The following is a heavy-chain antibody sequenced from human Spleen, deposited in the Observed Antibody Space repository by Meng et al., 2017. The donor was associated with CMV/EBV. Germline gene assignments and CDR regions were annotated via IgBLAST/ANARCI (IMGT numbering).Heavy chain of an antibody. CDR2: IYYSGNT. V-gene: IGHV4-39*07. D-gene: IGHD2-15*01. Sequence: SETLSLTCSVSGGSISSSSYYWGWIRQPPGKGLEWIGSIYYSGNTYYNPSLKSRLTISVDTSRNQFSLKLSSVTAADTAVYYCAREGRTPTSYYYAMDVWGQGTTVTVSS. CDR3: AREGRTPTSYYYAMDV. CDR1: GGSISSSSYY. J-gene: IGHJ6*02.